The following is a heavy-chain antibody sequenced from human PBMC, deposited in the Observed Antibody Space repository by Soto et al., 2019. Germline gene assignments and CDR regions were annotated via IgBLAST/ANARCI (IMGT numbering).Heavy chain of an antibody. J-gene: IGHJ6*02. D-gene: IGHD6-19*01. CDR1: GFTFTSSA. CDR3: AAEGPAEQWLGASTGVYYYYGMDV. V-gene: IGHV1-58*01. Sequence: ASVKVSCKASGFTFTSSAVQWVRQARGQRLEWIGWIVVGSGNTNYAQKFQERVTITRDMSTSTAYMELSSLRSEDTAVYYCAAEGPAEQWLGASTGVYYYYGMDVWGQGTTVTVSS. CDR2: IVVGSGNT.